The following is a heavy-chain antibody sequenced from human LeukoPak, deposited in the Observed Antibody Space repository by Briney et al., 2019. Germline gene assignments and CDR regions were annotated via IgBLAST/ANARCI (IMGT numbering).Heavy chain of an antibody. CDR3: ARYSASTNWYFDL. J-gene: IGHJ2*01. CDR1: GFTFSSYA. V-gene: IGHV4-34*01. Sequence: GSLRLSCAASGFTFSSYAMSWIRQPPGKGLEWIGEINHSGSTNYNPSLKSRVTISVDTTKNQFSLKLSSVTAADTAVYYCARYSASTNWYFDLWGRGTLVTVSS. CDR2: INHSGST. D-gene: IGHD5/OR15-5a*01.